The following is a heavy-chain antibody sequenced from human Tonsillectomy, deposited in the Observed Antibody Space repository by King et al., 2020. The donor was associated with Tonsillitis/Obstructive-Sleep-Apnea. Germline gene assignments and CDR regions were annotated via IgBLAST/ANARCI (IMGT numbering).Heavy chain of an antibody. D-gene: IGHD3-10*01. CDR2: IRSKANSYAT. CDR3: TRPGGFGEMDV. CDR1: GFTFSGSA. J-gene: IGHJ6*04. Sequence: VQLVESGGGLVRPGGSLKLSCAASGFTFSGSAMHWVRQASGKGLEWVGRIRSKANSYATAYAASVRGRFTISRDDSKNTAYLQVNSLKTDDTAVYYCTRPGGFGEMDVWGKGTTVTVSS. V-gene: IGHV3-73*01.